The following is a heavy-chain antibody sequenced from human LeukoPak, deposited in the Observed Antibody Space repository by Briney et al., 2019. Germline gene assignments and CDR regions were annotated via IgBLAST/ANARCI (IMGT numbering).Heavy chain of an antibody. CDR2: ISGSGGST. CDR3: AKVHRYCTNGVCYQYYGMDV. CDR1: GFTFSSYA. Sequence: GGSLRLSCAASGFTFSSYAMSWVRQAPGKGLEWVSAISGSGGSTYYADSVKGRFTISRDNSKNTLYLQMNSLRAEDTAVYYCAKVHRYCTNGVCYQYYGMDVWGQGTTVTVSS. J-gene: IGHJ6*02. V-gene: IGHV3-23*01. D-gene: IGHD2-8*01.